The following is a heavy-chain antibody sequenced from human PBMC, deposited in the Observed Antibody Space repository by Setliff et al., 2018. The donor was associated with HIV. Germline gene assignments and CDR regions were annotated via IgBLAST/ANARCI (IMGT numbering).Heavy chain of an antibody. Sequence: SETLSLTCAVYGGSFSAYYWSWIRQTPGKGLEWIGEINHSGGTNYNPSLKSRVTMSVDTSKNQFSLKLSSVTAADTAVYYCARVRPSPGCSGGSCFPKYYYYYMDVWGKGTTVTVSS. D-gene: IGHD2-15*01. CDR3: ARVRPSPGCSGGSCFPKYYYYYMDV. J-gene: IGHJ6*03. CDR1: GGSFSAYY. CDR2: INHSGGT. V-gene: IGHV4-34*01.